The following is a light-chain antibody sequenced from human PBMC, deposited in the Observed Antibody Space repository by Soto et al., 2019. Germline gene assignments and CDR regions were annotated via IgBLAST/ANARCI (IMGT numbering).Light chain of an antibody. V-gene: IGLV2-23*02. CDR1: SSDVGAYNY. J-gene: IGLJ2*01. Sequence: QSALTQPASVSGSPGQSITISCTGTSSDVGAYNYVSWYQQHPGKAPKLMIYEVSNRPSGVSNRFSGSKSGNTASLTISGLQAEDEADYACCSYAASNTLIFGGGTKLTVL. CDR3: CSYAASNTLI. CDR2: EVS.